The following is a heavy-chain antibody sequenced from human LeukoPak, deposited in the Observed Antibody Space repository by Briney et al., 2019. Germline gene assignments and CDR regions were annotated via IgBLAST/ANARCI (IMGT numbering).Heavy chain of an antibody. J-gene: IGHJ5*02. CDR3: ARDRKGYCSGGSCYTSVNWLDP. V-gene: IGHV1-3*01. Sequence: GASVKVSCKASGYTFTSYAMHWVRQAPGQRLEWMGWINAGNGNTKYSQKFQGRVTITRDTSASTAYMELSSLRSEDTAVYYCARDRKGYCSGGSCYTSVNWLDPWGQGTLVTVSS. D-gene: IGHD2-15*01. CDR2: INAGNGNT. CDR1: GYTFTSYA.